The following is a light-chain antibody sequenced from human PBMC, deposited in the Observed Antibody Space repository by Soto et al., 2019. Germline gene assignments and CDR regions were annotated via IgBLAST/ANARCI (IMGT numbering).Light chain of an antibody. CDR1: QNVSHW. CDR2: DVS. CDR3: QQYYGFPWT. J-gene: IGKJ1*01. V-gene: IGKV1-5*01. Sequence: DIQMTQSPSTLSASIGDRVTITCRASQNVSHWLAWYRQKPGKAPNLLIYDVSSSESGVLSRFSGSGSGTEFALSVSSLQPDDFATYFCQQYYGFPWTFGQGTKVEIK.